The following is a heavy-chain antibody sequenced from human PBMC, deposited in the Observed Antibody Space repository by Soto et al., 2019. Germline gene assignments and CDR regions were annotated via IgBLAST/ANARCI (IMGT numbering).Heavy chain of an antibody. D-gene: IGHD3-10*01. CDR2: IKRDASEK. V-gene: IGHV3-7*01. CDR3: VTYPGYGAGSSVNHYLYY. Sequence: GGSLRLSCAASGFAFGNYWMSWVRQAPGKGLEWLATIKRDASEKKYVDSVKGRLTMSRDNAKNSLYLQMDSLRAEDTAVYYCVTYPGYGAGSSVNHYLYYCRHRTRVTVAS. CDR1: GFAFGNYW. J-gene: IGHJ4*01.